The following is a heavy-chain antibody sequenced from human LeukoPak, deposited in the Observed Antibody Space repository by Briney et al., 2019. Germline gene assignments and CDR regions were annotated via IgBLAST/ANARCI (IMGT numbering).Heavy chain of an antibody. V-gene: IGHV4-59*08. CDR2: TYKSEST. Sequence: SETLSLTCTVSGASIDSNYWSWIWQPPGRGLEWIGYTYKSESTNYNPSLKSRVTISVDTSKNQFSLRLTSVTAADTAVYYCARHHSTTHPGRYWFDPWGQGTLVTVSS. CDR1: GASIDSNY. D-gene: IGHD2/OR15-2a*01. CDR3: ARHHSTTHPGRYWFDP. J-gene: IGHJ5*02.